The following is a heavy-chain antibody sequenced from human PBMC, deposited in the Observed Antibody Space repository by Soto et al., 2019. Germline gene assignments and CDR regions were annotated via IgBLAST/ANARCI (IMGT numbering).Heavy chain of an antibody. CDR3: ARAPPGAFGMDV. D-gene: IGHD3-10*01. V-gene: IGHV4-30-4*01. CDR2: IYYSGST. CDR1: GGSISSGDYY. Sequence: PSETLSLTCTVSGGSISSGDYYWSWIRQPPGKGLEWIGYIYYSGSTYYNPSLKSRVTISVDTSKNQFSLKLSSVTAADTAVYYCARAPPGAFGMDVWGQGTTVTVSS. J-gene: IGHJ6*02.